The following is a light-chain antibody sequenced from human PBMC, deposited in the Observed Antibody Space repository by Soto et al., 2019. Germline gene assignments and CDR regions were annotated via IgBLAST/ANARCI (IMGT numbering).Light chain of an antibody. CDR1: QSIGRN. CDR3: QQSYSTPPT. V-gene: IGKV1-39*01. J-gene: IGKJ1*01. CDR2: TSS. Sequence: DIQMTQSPASLSASVGDRVTISCRASQSIGRNLNWYQQKPGKAPTLLIFTSSSLQSGVPSRFSGSGSGTDFILTISSLQPEDFETYYCQQSYSTPPTFGQGTKVDIK.